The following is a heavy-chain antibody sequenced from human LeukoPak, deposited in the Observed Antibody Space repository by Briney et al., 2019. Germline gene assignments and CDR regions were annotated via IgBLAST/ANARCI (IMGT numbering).Heavy chain of an antibody. CDR1: GFTVSSNY. CDR2: IYSGGST. CDR3: ARIKQWLAHDALDI. Sequence: GGSLRLSCAASGFTVSSNYMSWVRQAPGKRLEWVSVIYSGGSTYYADSVKGRFTISRDNSKNTLYLQMNSLRAEDTAVYYCARIKQWLAHDALDIWGQGTMVTVSS. J-gene: IGHJ3*02. D-gene: IGHD6-19*01. V-gene: IGHV3-53*01.